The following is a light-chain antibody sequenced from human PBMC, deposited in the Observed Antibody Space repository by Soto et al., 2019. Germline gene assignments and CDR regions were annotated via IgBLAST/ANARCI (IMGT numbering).Light chain of an antibody. J-gene: IGKJ1*01. CDR3: QQYNNWPPWT. CDR2: GAS. CDR1: QSVSSN. Sequence: EIVVTQSPATLSVSPGERATLSCRASQSVSSNLAWYQQKPGQAPRLLIYGASTRATGIPARFSGSGSGTEFTLTISSLQSEDFAVYYCQQYNNWPPWTFGQGTKVE. V-gene: IGKV3-15*01.